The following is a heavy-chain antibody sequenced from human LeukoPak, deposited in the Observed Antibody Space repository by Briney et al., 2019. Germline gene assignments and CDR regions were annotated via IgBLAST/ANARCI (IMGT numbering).Heavy chain of an antibody. CDR1: GFTFSSYS. Sequence: GSLRLSCAASGFTFSSYSMNWVGQAPGEGLEWIGSIYHSGSTYYNPSLKSRVTISVDTSKNQFSLKLSSVTAADTAVYYCARPDTYYYDSSGNVWGQGTLVTVSS. D-gene: IGHD3-22*01. V-gene: IGHV4-38-2*01. CDR3: ARPDTYYYDSSGNV. J-gene: IGHJ4*02. CDR2: IYHSGST.